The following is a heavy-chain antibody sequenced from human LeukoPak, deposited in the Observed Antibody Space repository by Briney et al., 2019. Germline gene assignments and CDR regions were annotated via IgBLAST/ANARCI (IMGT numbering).Heavy chain of an antibody. CDR3: AREGFRGSLLLDY. CDR1: GGTFSSYA. CDR2: IIPIFGTA. Sequence: TSVKVSCKASGGTFSSYAISWVRHAPGQGLEWMGGIIPIFGTANYAQKFQGRVTITTDESTSTAYMELSSLRSEDTAVYYCAREGFRGSLLLDYWGQGTLVTVSS. J-gene: IGHJ4*02. V-gene: IGHV1-69*05. D-gene: IGHD2-15*01.